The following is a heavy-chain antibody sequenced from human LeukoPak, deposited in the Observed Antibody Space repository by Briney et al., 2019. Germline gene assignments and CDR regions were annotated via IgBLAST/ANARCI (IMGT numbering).Heavy chain of an antibody. CDR2: VNHSGYT. D-gene: IGHD6-6*01. CDR1: GTSFTSYY. Sequence: SETLSLTCGVSGTSFTSYYWSWIRQTPGKGLEWIGEVNHSGYTNMNPSLKSRVTISVDTSKNQFSLNLSSVTAADTAVYYCARRPQSYIDVWGKGTTVTVSS. J-gene: IGHJ6*03. V-gene: IGHV4-34*01. CDR3: ARRPQSYIDV.